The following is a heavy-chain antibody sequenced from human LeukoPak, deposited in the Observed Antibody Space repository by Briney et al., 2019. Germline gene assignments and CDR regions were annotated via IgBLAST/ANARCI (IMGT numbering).Heavy chain of an antibody. CDR2: ISAYSGDT. D-gene: IGHD3-9*01. Sequence: ASVKVSCKASGYTFTSYGISWVRQAPGQGLEWMGWISAYSGDTNYAQKFQGRVTMTEDTSTDTAYMELSSLRSEDTAVYYCATVSRVFSPSWFDPWGQGTLVTVSS. V-gene: IGHV1-18*01. J-gene: IGHJ5*02. CDR3: ATVSRVFSPSWFDP. CDR1: GYTFTSYG.